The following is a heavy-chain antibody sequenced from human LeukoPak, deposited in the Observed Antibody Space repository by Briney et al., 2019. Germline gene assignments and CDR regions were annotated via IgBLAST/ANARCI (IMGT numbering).Heavy chain of an antibody. V-gene: IGHV7-4-1*02. CDR1: GYAFTNYA. D-gene: IGHD6-19*01. J-gene: IGHJ6*02. Sequence: ASVKVSCKASGYAFTNYALNWVRQAPGQGLEWMGWINSNTGNPTYAQSFTGRFVFSLDTSVSTAYLQISSLKAEDTAVYYCAREQEYSSGWYYYGMDVWGQGTTVTVSS. CDR3: AREQEYSSGWYYYGMDV. CDR2: INSNTGNP.